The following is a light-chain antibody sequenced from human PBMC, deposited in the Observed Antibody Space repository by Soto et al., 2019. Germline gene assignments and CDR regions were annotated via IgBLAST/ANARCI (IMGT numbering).Light chain of an antibody. CDR3: QQYNNWPPIT. CDR2: AAS. V-gene: IGKV1-12*01. CDR1: QGISSW. Sequence: DIQMTQSPSSVSASVGDRVTITCRASQGISSWLAWYQQKPGKAPKLLIYAASTLQSGVPSRFSGSASGTEFTLTISSLQSEDCAVYYCQQYNNWPPITFGQGTRLEIK. J-gene: IGKJ5*01.